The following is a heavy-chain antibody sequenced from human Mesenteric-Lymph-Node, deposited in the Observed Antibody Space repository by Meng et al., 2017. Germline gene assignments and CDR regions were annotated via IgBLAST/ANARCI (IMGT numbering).Heavy chain of an antibody. Sequence: EVRLVESGGGLVQPGGSLRPSCAVSGFIFSDYAMSWVRQAPGKGLEWVAPISGTGGNTYYADSVKGRFTVSRDNPKNTLYLQMNSLRVDDTAVYYCAKMEPGWYVKTWGQGTLVTVSS. CDR1: GFIFSDYA. CDR2: ISGTGGNT. D-gene: IGHD6-19*01. CDR3: AKMEPGWYVKT. J-gene: IGHJ5*02. V-gene: IGHV3-23*04.